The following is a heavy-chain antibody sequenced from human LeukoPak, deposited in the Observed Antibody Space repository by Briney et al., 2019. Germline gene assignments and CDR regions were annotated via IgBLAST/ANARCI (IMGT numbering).Heavy chain of an antibody. CDR1: GGSFSGYY. Sequence: SETLSLTCAVYGGSFSGYYWSWIRQPPGKGLEWIGEINHSGSTNYNPSLKSRVTISVDTSKNQFSLKLSSVTAADTAVYYCASRKSRGYYGSGSYYRKSPFDYWDQGTLVTVSS. V-gene: IGHV4-34*01. D-gene: IGHD3-10*01. CDR2: INHSGST. CDR3: ASRKSRGYYGSGSYYRKSPFDY. J-gene: IGHJ4*02.